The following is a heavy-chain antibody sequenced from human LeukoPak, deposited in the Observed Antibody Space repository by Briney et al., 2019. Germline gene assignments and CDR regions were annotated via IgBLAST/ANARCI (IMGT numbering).Heavy chain of an antibody. D-gene: IGHD1-26*01. CDR3: ARASGSYWWFDY. Sequence: WASVKVSCKASGYTFTGYYLHWVRQAPGQGLEWMGCVNPNSGDTNYAQKFQGSVTMTRDTSISTVYMELSRLRSDDTAVYYCARASGSYWWFDYWGHGTLVTVSS. CDR2: VNPNSGDT. CDR1: GYTFTGYY. J-gene: IGHJ5*01. V-gene: IGHV1-2*02.